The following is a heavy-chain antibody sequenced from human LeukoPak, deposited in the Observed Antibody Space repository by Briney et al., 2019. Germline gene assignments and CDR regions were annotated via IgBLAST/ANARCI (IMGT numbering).Heavy chain of an antibody. CDR1: GYSFTNYW. CDR3: ARSAILGPYYFDY. J-gene: IGHJ4*02. V-gene: IGHV5-51*01. CDR2: IYPGDSDT. D-gene: IGHD7-27*01. Sequence: GESLKISCKGSGYSFTNYWIGWVRQMPGKGLEWMGIIYPGDSDTRYGPSFQGQVTISADRSISTAYLQWSSLKASDTAMYYCARSAILGPYYFDYWGQGTLVTVSS.